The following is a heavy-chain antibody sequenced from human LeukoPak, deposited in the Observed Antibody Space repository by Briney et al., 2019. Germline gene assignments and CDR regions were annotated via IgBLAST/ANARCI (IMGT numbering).Heavy chain of an antibody. D-gene: IGHD2-15*01. CDR2: ISCSGDIT. CDR3: AKDRRSGGSCSDY. Sequence: GGSLRLSCAASGFTFSGYAMICVRHAPGRGLECVSTISCSGDITYYADSVKGRLTISRDNSKNTLYLKMKSLRAEDTAVYYCAKDRRSGGSCSDYWGQGTLVTVSS. CDR1: GFTFSGYA. J-gene: IGHJ4*02. V-gene: IGHV3-23*01.